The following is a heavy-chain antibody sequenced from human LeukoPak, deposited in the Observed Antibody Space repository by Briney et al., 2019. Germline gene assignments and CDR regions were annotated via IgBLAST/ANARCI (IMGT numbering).Heavy chain of an antibody. CDR1: GFTFSSYA. CDR2: ISSNGGST. CDR3: ARGEAIFGVVITSYYFDY. Sequence: GGSLRLSCAASGFTFSSYATHWVRQAPGKGLEYVSAISSNGGSTYYANSVKGRFTISRDNSKNTLYLQMGSLRAEDMAVYYCARGEAIFGVVITSYYFDYWGQGTLVTVSS. D-gene: IGHD3-3*01. V-gene: IGHV3-64*01. J-gene: IGHJ4*02.